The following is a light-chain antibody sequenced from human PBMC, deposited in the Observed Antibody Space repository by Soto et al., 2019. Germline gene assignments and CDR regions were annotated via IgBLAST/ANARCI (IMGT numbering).Light chain of an antibody. CDR2: GAS. CDR1: QNIGSN. CDR3: QQYVISVT. Sequence: EIVMTQSPATLSVSPGERVTLSCRASQNIGSNLAWYQQKFGQAPRLLIYGASNRATGIPERFSGSGSGTDFTLTIGRLEPQDSAMYYCQQYVISVTFGQGTRLE. V-gene: IGKV3-20*01. J-gene: IGKJ5*01.